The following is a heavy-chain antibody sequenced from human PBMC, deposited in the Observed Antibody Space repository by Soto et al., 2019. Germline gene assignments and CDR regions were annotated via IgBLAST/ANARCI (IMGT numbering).Heavy chain of an antibody. Sequence: GPQGKVSCKDSGCTFSSYAISWVRQAPGQGLERMGRNIPICGTANYAQKFQGRVTITAYESTSTGDMELSSLRSEDTPGYYCARAPPAIQLWPRGYYYYYGMAVWGRVTTVNVS. D-gene: IGHD5-18*01. CDR3: ARAPPAIQLWPRGYYYYYGMAV. CDR1: GCTFSSYA. V-gene: IGHV1-69*15. J-gene: IGHJ6*02. CDR2: NIPICGTA.